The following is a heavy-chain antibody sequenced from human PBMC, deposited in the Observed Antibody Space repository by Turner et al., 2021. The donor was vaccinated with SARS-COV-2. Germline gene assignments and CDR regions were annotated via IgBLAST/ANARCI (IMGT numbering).Heavy chain of an antibody. V-gene: IGHV1-69*01. J-gene: IGHJ4*02. CDR2: IIPILGTP. CDR1: EGTFSSSS. CDR3: ASFGGDYVFDY. D-gene: IGHD3-10*01. Sequence: QVRLVQYGAEGKKPGSSVKVSCKAAEGTFSSSSSSWVRQAPVQGLEWSGGIIPILGTPNYEQKCQGRVTITADESTSTAYMELSSLRSEDTAVYYCASFGGDYVFDYWGQGTLVTVSS.